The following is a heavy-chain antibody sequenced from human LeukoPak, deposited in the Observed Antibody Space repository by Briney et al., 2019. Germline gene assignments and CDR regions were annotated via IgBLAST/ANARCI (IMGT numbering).Heavy chain of an antibody. CDR2: INHSGST. D-gene: IGHD4-17*01. CDR1: GGSFSGYY. CDR3: ARAIRLYGDYSFDP. J-gene: IGHJ5*02. Sequence: SETLSLTCAVYGGSFSGYYWSWIRQPPGKGLEWIGEINHSGSTNYNPSLKSRVTISVDTSKNLFSLKLSSVTAADTAVYYCARAIRLYGDYSFDPWGQGTLVTVSS. V-gene: IGHV4-34*01.